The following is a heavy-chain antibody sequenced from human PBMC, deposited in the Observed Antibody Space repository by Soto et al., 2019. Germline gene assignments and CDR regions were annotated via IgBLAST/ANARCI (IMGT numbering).Heavy chain of an antibody. J-gene: IGHJ5*02. V-gene: IGHV4-59*01. D-gene: IGHD1-20*01. Sequence: TSETLSLTCTVSGGSISNYYWSWIRQPPGKGLEWVGYIYYTGSTSYNPSLKSRVAMSVGTSKKQISLKLTSVTAADTAVYYCAREYTRWFDPWGQGTLVTVSS. CDR2: IYYTGST. CDR1: GGSISNYY. CDR3: AREYTRWFDP.